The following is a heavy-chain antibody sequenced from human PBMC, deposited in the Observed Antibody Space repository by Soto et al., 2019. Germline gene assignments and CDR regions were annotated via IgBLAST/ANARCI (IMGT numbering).Heavy chain of an antibody. CDR3: ARAEPNQVDAFDI. Sequence: ASVKVSCKASGYTFTGYYMHWVRQAPGQGLEWMGWINPNSGGTNYAQKFQGWVTMTRDTSISTAYMELSRLRSDDTDVYYSARAEPNQVDAFDIWGQGTMVTVSS. CDR1: GYTFTGYY. CDR2: INPNSGGT. J-gene: IGHJ3*02. V-gene: IGHV1-2*04.